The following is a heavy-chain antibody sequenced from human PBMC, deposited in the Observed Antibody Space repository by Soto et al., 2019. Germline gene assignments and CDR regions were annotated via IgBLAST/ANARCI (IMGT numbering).Heavy chain of an antibody. V-gene: IGHV3-23*01. CDR1: GFTFSSSG. Sequence: EVQLLESGGGLVQPGGSLRLSCAASGFTFSSSGMSWVRQAPGKGLEWVSGITDSGGSTYYVDSVKGRFTISRDNPKNTLSLEMNSLSAEDTAVYYCAKDSGWLHYYWGQGTLVTVSS. D-gene: IGHD5-12*01. CDR2: ITDSGGST. CDR3: AKDSGWLHYY. J-gene: IGHJ4*02.